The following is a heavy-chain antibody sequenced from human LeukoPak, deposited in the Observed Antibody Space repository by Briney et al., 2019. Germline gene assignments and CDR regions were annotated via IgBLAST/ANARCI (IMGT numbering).Heavy chain of an antibody. CDR2: ISYDGSNK. V-gene: IGHV3-30*18. CDR1: GVTFSSYG. CDR3: AKILPDTVTADY. Sequence: PGRSLRLSCAASGVTFSSYGMYWVRQAPGKGLEWVAVISYDGSNKYYADSVKGRFTISRDNSKNTLYLQMNSLRAEDTAVYYCAKILPDTVTADYWGQGTLVTVSS. J-gene: IGHJ4*02. D-gene: IGHD4-11*01.